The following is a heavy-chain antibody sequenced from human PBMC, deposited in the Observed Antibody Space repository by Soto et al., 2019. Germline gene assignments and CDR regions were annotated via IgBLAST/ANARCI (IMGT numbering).Heavy chain of an antibody. CDR1: GGSINSGGHY. CDR3: ARDRIQFSVDV. Sequence: QVQLQESGPGLVKPSQTLSLTCSVSGGSINSGGHYWSWIRQHPGKGLEWIGHIYKTGSTDFNPSLMDRLTISIDTSKNQFSLSLRSVTDADTALYYCARDRIQFSVDVWGQGTTVTVSS. CDR2: IYKTGST. V-gene: IGHV4-31*03. D-gene: IGHD5-18*01. J-gene: IGHJ6*02.